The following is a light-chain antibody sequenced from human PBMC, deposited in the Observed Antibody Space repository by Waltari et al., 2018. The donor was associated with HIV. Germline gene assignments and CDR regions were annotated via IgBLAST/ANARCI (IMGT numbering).Light chain of an antibody. V-gene: IGKV4-1*01. CDR3: QQYYSTPRT. CDR1: QSVLYSSNHKNY. CDR2: WAS. J-gene: IGKJ2*01. Sequence: DIVMTQSPASLVVSRGAGATINCKSSQSVLYSSNHKNYVAWYQQKPGQPPKRPIYWASTRESGVPDRFSGSGSGTDFTLTISSLQAEDVAVYYCQQYYSTPRTFGQGTKLEIK.